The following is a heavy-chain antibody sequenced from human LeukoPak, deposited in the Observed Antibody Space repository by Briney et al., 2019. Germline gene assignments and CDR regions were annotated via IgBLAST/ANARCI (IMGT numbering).Heavy chain of an antibody. V-gene: IGHV3-30-3*01. CDR3: ARLSGYYPDFDY. CDR1: GFTFSYYM. J-gene: IGHJ4*02. Sequence: GGSLRLSCEVSGFTFSYYMMTWVRQAPGKGLEWVAVISYDGSNKYYADSVKGRFTISRDNSKNTLYLQMNSLRAEDTAVYYCARLSGYYPDFDYWGQGTLVTVSS. CDR2: ISYDGSNK. D-gene: IGHD3-22*01.